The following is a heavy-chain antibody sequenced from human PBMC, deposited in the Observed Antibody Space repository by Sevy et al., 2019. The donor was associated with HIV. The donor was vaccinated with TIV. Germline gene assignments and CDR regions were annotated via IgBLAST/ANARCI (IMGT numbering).Heavy chain of an antibody. Sequence: GGSLRLSCAASGFNFNNYWMTWVRQAPGKGQEWVANIKRDGSEKYYLASVKGRFTISRDNAKKALYLQMNNLRADDTALYYCARDCNSATCLWGLDVWGQGTTVTVSS. V-gene: IGHV3-7*03. CDR3: ARDCNSATCLWGLDV. CDR1: GFNFNNYW. CDR2: IKRDGSEK. J-gene: IGHJ6*02. D-gene: IGHD1-26*01.